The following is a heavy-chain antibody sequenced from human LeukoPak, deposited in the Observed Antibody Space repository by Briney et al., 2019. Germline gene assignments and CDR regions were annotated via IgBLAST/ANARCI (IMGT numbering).Heavy chain of an antibody. CDR1: GFTFSSYW. CDR2: IKYDGSAK. V-gene: IGHV3-7*01. D-gene: IGHD2-2*01. Sequence: PGGSLRLSCAASGFTFSSYWMTWVRQPPGKGLEWVANIKYDGSAKYYGDSVKGRFTISRDNTKNSLYLQMNSLRAEDTAVYYYARVIVLVEGASDHFDYWGQGTPATVHS. J-gene: IGHJ4*02. CDR3: ARVIVLVEGASDHFDY.